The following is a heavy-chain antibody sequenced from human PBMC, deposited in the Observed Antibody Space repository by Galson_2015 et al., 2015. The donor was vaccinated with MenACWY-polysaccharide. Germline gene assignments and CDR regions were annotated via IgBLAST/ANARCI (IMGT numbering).Heavy chain of an antibody. CDR1: GYTLTNLS. CDR2: FDPEDGET. D-gene: IGHD1-20*01. CDR3: SSGGSPSGISGTYYYYYMDF. J-gene: IGHJ6*03. V-gene: IGHV1-24*01. Sequence: SVKVSCKATGYTLTNLSMHWVRQAPGKGLEWMGGFDPEDGETIYAQKFQGRVTMTEDTSTDTAYMELRSLRSEDTAVYYCSSGGSPSGISGTYYYYYMDFWGKGTTVTVSS.